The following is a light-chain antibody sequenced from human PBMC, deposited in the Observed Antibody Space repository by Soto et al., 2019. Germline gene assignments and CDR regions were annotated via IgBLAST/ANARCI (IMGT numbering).Light chain of an antibody. CDR1: QSISNW. J-gene: IGKJ1*01. Sequence: DIQMTQSPSTLSASVGDRVTITCRASQSISNWLAWYQQKPGKAPKLLIYDVSSLESGVPSRFSGSGSGTEFTLTLSSLQPDDFATYYCQHSNTFWTFGQGTKVDSK. V-gene: IGKV1-5*01. CDR3: QHSNTFWT. CDR2: DVS.